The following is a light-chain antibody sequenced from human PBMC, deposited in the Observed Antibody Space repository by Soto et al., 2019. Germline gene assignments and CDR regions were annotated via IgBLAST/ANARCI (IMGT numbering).Light chain of an antibody. Sequence: DIQMTQSPSSLSASVGDRVTITCRASQSISSYLNWHQQKPGKAPKLLIYAASSLQSGVLSRFSGSGSGTDFTLTISSLQPEDFATYYCQQSYSTPLLTFGGGTKVEIK. J-gene: IGKJ4*01. CDR3: QQSYSTPLLT. CDR1: QSISSY. CDR2: AAS. V-gene: IGKV1-39*01.